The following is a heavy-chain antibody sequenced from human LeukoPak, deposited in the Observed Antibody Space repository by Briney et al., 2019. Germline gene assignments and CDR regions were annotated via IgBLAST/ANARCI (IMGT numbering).Heavy chain of an antibody. CDR1: GGSIRSYY. V-gene: IGHV4-59*01. J-gene: IGHJ5*02. CDR3: ARHRYGGNAHFDP. D-gene: IGHD4-23*01. CDR2: VYNSGRT. Sequence: SETLSLTCSVSGGSIRSYYWSWIRQPPGKGLEWIGYVYNSGRTSSDYNPSLKSRVTISMDTSRKDFSLKLTSVTSADTAVYYCARHRYGGNAHFDPWGQGTLVTVSS.